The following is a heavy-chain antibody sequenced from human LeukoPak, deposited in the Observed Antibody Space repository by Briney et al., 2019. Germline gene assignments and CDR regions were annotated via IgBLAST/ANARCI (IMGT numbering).Heavy chain of an antibody. J-gene: IGHJ4*02. D-gene: IGHD6-13*01. V-gene: IGHV3-30-3*01. CDR2: ISYDGSNK. Sequence: GGSLRLSCAASGFTFSSYAMHWVRQAPGKGLEWVAVISYDGSNKYYADSVKGRFTISRDNSKNTLYLQMNSLRAEDTAVYYCARGGSSWWGVSVPVDYWGQGTLVTVSS. CDR1: GFTFSSYA. CDR3: ARGGSSWWGVSVPVDY.